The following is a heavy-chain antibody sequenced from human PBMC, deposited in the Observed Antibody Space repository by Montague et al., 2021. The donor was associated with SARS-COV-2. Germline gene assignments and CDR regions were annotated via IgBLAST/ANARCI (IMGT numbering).Heavy chain of an antibody. J-gene: IGHJ6*02. Sequence: SETLSLTCTVSGGSISRSTSSWAWIRQPPGKGLEWIGSISYTGSTYYNPSLKSRVTISVDTSRSQFSLRLSSVTAADTSAYYCARLPLVSSWSRAAGYYYYGMDVWGQGTTVTVSS. CDR1: GGSISRSTSS. V-gene: IGHV4-39*01. D-gene: IGHD6-13*01. CDR2: ISYTGST. CDR3: ARLPLVSSWSRAAGYYYYGMDV.